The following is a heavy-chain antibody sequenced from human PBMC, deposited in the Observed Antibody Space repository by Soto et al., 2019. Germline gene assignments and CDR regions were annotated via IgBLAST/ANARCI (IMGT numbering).Heavy chain of an antibody. CDR1: GFTFSSYS. CDR3: ASPYSSSWSRRFNQ. CDR2: ISSSSSYI. V-gene: IGHV3-21*01. Sequence: PGGSLRLSCAASGFTFSSYSMNWVRQAPGKGLEWVSSISSSSSYIYYADSVKGRFTISRDNAKNSLNLQMNSLRAEDTAGYYWASPYSSSWSRRFNQWGQENLVTFS. D-gene: IGHD6-13*01. J-gene: IGHJ4*02.